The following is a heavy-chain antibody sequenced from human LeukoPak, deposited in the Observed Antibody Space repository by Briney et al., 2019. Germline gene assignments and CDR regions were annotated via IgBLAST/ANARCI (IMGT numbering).Heavy chain of an antibody. CDR1: GFTFSSYW. V-gene: IGHV3-7*02. Sequence: PGGSLRLSCAASGFTFSSYWMNWVRQAPGKGLEWVANIKQDGSEKYYVDSVKGRFTISRDNAKNTLYLQMNSLRAEDTAVYYCARGAFFGSYLGDNWFDPWGQGTLVTVSS. J-gene: IGHJ5*02. CDR2: IKQDGSEK. D-gene: IGHD1-26*01. CDR3: ARGAFFGSYLGDNWFDP.